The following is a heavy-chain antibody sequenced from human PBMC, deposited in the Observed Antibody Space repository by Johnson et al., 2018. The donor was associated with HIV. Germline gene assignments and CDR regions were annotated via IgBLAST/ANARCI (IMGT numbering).Heavy chain of an antibody. CDR3: AREATYRYESSGSPYAFDI. CDR2: ISGSGSTI. J-gene: IGHJ3*02. Sequence: MQLVESGGGLVQLGGSLRLSCAVSGFTFSSYAMSWVRQAPGKGLEWVSAISGSGSTIYYADSVKGRFTFSRDNAKNPLYMPMNSLRADDTVVYYCAREATYRYESSGSPYAFDIWGQGTMVTVSS. V-gene: IGHV3-48*04. D-gene: IGHD3-22*01. CDR1: GFTFSSYA.